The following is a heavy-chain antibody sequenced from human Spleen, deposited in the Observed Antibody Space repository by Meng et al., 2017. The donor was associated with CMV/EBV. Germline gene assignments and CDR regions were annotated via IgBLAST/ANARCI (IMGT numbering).Heavy chain of an antibody. D-gene: IGHD1-20*01. J-gene: IGHJ4*02. CDR2: IYNGGSSV. CDR3: AEEANWNYFDY. V-gene: IGHV3-23*03. Sequence: SCGTSGFTVGSCGEGWLRQAPGKELQWVSVIYNGGSSVYYVDSVKDRFTISRNNSKPTLYLQMNSLRAEDTAVYYYAEEANWNYFDYWGQGTLVTVSS. CDR1: GFTVGSCG.